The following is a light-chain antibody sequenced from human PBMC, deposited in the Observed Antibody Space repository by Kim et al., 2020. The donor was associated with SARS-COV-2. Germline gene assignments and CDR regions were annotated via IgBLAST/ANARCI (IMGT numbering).Light chain of an antibody. CDR3: SSYTSSKTWL. Sequence: GQSITLSCTGTNGDIGGYNYVSWYQHHPGKAPKLLIYDVTKRPSGVSNRFSGSKSGSTASLTISGLQAEDEADYYCSSYTSSKTWLFGGGTQLTVL. CDR2: DVT. V-gene: IGLV2-14*03. CDR1: NGDIGGYNY. J-gene: IGLJ3*02.